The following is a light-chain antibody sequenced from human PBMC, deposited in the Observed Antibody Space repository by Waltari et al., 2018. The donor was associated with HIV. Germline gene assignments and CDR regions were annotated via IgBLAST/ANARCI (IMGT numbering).Light chain of an antibody. V-gene: IGKV3-15*01. CDR3: QQYNNWRT. CDR2: GAS. CDR1: QSVNSN. Sequence: EIVMTQSPATLSVSPGERATLSCRASQSVNSNLAWYQQKPGQAPRLLIYGASTRATGISVRFSGRGSGTEFTLTISSLQSEDFAVYYCQQYNNWRTVGGGTKVEIK. J-gene: IGKJ4*01.